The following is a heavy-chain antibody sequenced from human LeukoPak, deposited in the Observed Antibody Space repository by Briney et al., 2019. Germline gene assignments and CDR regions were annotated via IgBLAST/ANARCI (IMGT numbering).Heavy chain of an antibody. CDR3: ARACSYSSSWYSY. CDR2: INPNSGGT. CDR1: GYTFTSYG. J-gene: IGHJ4*02. D-gene: IGHD6-13*01. Sequence: ASVKVSCKASGYTFTSYGISWVRQAPGQGLEWMGWINPNSGGTNYAQKFQGRVTMTRDTSISTAYMELSRLRSDDTAVYYCARACSYSSSWYSYWGQGTLVTVSS. V-gene: IGHV1-2*02.